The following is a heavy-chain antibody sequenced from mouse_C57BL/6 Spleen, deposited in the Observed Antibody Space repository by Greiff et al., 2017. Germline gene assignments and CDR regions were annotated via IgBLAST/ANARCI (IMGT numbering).Heavy chain of an antibody. CDR3: ARFYYGSSSPYYFDY. D-gene: IGHD1-1*01. J-gene: IGHJ2*01. CDR1: GYSFTGYY. V-gene: IGHV1-42*01. Sequence: EVQLQQSGPELVKPGASVKISCKASGYSFTGYYMNWVKQSPEKSLEWIGEINPSTGGTTYNQKFKAKATLTVDKSSSTAYMQLKSLTSEDSAVYYCARFYYGSSSPYYFDYWGQGTTRTVSS. CDR2: INPSTGGT.